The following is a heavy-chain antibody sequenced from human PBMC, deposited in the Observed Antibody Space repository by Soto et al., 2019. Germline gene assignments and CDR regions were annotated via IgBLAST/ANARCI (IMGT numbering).Heavy chain of an antibody. D-gene: IGHD5-12*01. V-gene: IGHV3-48*03. CDR1: GFTFSSYE. CDR2: ISSSGSTI. CDR3: AKPSHRDGYNYYFDY. Sequence: EVQLVESGGGLVQPGGSLRLSCAASGFTFSSYEMNWVRQAPGKGLEWVSYISSSGSTIYYADSVKGRFTISRDNAKNSLYLQMNSLRAEDTAVYYCAKPSHRDGYNYYFDYWGQGTLVTVSS. J-gene: IGHJ4*02.